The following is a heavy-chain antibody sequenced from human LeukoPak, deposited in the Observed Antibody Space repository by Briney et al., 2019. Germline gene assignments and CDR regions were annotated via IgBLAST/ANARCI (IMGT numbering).Heavy chain of an antibody. V-gene: IGHV1-69*04. J-gene: IGHJ3*02. CDR2: IIPFLGAT. D-gene: IGHD3-10*01. CDR3: ARSGMVRGADAFDI. CDR1: GGTFSSYG. Sequence: SVKVSCKASGGTFSSYGVSWVRQAPGQGLDWMGRIIPFLGATNYAHKFQGRVTITADISTGTAYMELSSLTSEDTAVYFCARSGMVRGADAFDIWGQGTMVTVSS.